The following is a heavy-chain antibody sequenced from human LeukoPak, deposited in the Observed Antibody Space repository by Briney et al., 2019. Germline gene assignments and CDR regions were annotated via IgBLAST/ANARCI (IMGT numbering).Heavy chain of an antibody. CDR1: GFTFSSYA. D-gene: IGHD3-10*01. J-gene: IGHJ6*04. Sequence: MSGGSLRLSCAASGFTFSSYAMSWVRQPPGKGLEWSGSIYYSGSTYYNPSLKRRVTISVDTSKNQFSLNLSSVTAADTAVYSCARLSGPALYGSGSHFVDVWGKGTTVTVSS. CDR3: ARLSGPALYGSGSHFVDV. V-gene: IGHV4-38-2*01. CDR2: IYYSGST.